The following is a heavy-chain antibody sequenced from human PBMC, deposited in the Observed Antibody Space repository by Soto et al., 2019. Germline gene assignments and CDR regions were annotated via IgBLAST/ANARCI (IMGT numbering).Heavy chain of an antibody. J-gene: IGHJ6*03. CDR3: AGRARPDFYYMDV. Sequence: GGSLRLSCAASGFTFSSYGMHWVRQAPGKGLEWVAVIWYDGSNKYYADSVKGRFTISRDNSKNTLYLQMNSLRPEDTAVYYCAGRARPDFYYMDVWGKGTTVTVSS. CDR2: IWYDGSNK. V-gene: IGHV3-33*01. CDR1: GFTFSSYG. D-gene: IGHD6-6*01.